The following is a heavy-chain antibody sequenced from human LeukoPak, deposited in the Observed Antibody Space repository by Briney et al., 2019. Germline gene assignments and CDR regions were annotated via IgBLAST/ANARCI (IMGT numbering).Heavy chain of an antibody. Sequence: GGSLRLSCAASGFTFSSYAMSWVRKAPGKRLEWVSHIRTDGTRTYADSVKGRFTISRDDGTTSVYLQMNSLRDEDMAMYYCARDNIWAFDIWGQGTMVTVSS. V-gene: IGHV3-48*02. CDR3: ARDNIWAFDI. D-gene: IGHD3-9*01. CDR2: IRTDGTR. CDR1: GFTFSSYA. J-gene: IGHJ3*02.